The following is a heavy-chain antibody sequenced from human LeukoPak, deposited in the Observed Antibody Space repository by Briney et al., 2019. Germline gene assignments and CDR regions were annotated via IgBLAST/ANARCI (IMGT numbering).Heavy chain of an antibody. CDR1: GFTFSSYA. CDR2: ISSSSSTI. J-gene: IGHJ4*02. CDR3: ARDKVGGVRSEFDY. V-gene: IGHV3-48*01. Sequence: PGGSLRLSCVASGFTFSSYAMAWVRQTPGKGLEWVSYISSSSSTIYYADSVKGRFTISRDNAKNSLYLQMNSLRAEDTAVYYCARDKVGGVRSEFDYWGQGTLVTVSS. D-gene: IGHD3-16*01.